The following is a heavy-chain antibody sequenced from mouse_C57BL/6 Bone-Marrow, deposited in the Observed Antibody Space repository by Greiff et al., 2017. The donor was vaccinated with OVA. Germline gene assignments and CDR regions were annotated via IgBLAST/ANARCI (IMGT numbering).Heavy chain of an antibody. J-gene: IGHJ4*01. Sequence: QVQLQQPGAELVKPGASVKLSCKASGYTFTSYWMHWVKQRPGQGLEWIGMIHPNSGSTNYNEKFKSKATLTVDKSSSTAYMQLSSLTSEDSAVYFCARYDYAYYYAMDYWGQGTSVTVSS. CDR2: IHPNSGST. V-gene: IGHV1-64*01. CDR1: GYTFTSYW. CDR3: ARYDYAYYYAMDY. D-gene: IGHD2-4*01.